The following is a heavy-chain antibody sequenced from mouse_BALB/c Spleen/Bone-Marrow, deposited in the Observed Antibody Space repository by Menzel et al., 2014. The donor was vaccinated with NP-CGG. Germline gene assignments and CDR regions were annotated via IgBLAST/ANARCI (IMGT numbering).Heavy chain of an antibody. J-gene: IGHJ4*01. CDR1: GYTFTTYW. D-gene: IGHD2-1*01. CDR2: IDPSDSES. V-gene: IGHV1-69*02. Sequence: VQLQQSGAELVKPGAPVKLSCKASGYTFTTYWMNWVKQRPGRGLEWIGKIDPSDSESHYSQKFKDKATLTVDKSSSTAYIQLSSLTSEDSAVYFCARSCGNYDAMDFWGQGTSVTVSS. CDR3: ARSCGNYDAMDF.